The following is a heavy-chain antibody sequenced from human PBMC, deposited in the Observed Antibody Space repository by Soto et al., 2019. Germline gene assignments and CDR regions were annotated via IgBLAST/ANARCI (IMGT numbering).Heavy chain of an antibody. CDR1: GFSLNTAGMG. Sequence: QITLKESGPTLVKPTHTLTLTCSFSGFSLNTAGMGVGRIRQPPGKALEWLALIYWNDDGRYNPSLKSRLTIAHDSAKNQVVLTMTNMDPVDTATYSCAHRYNWNYLTPLDCWGRGILVAV. D-gene: IGHD1-7*01. J-gene: IGHJ4*02. CDR2: IYWNDDG. CDR3: AHRYNWNYLTPLDC. V-gene: IGHV2-5*01.